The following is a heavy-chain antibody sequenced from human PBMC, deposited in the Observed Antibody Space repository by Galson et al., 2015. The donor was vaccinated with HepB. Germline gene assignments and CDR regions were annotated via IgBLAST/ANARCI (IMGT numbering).Heavy chain of an antibody. J-gene: IGHJ4*02. V-gene: IGHV3-9*01. CDR3: ARGDCSGPICYIKS. Sequence: SLRLSCAASGFFFDDNHMHWVRQTPGRGLEWVSGISWTSDKIAYADSVKGRFTISRDNAEKSLSLEMKNLGPEDTAMYYCARGDCSGPICYIKSWGQGILVTVSS. CDR1: GFFFDDNH. D-gene: IGHD2-15*01. CDR2: ISWTSDKI.